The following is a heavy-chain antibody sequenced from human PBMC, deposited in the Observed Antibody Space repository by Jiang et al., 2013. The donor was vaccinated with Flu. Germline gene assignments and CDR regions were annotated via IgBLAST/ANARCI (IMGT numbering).Heavy chain of an antibody. CDR1: GFTFSSYA. CDR3: VGYSSGWYCFDY. J-gene: IGHJ4*02. V-gene: IGHV3-23*04. Sequence: QLVESGGGLVQPGGSLRLSCAASGFTFSSYAMSWVRQAPGKGLEWVSAISGSGGSTYYADSVKGRFTISRDNSKNTLYLQMNSLRAEDTAVYYCVGYSSGWYCFDYWGQGTLVTVSS. D-gene: IGHD6-19*01. CDR2: ISGSGGST.